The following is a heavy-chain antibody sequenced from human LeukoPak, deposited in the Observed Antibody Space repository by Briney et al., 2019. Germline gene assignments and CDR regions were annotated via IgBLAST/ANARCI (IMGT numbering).Heavy chain of an antibody. V-gene: IGHV3-74*01. CDR2: IKSDGRT. CDR3: ARAPSEIGGYYPEYFRH. Sequence: GGSLRLSCAAAGLTFSNYWMHWVRRAPGKGLVWVSRIKSDGRTNYADSVKGRFTISRDNAKNTVSLQMNSLRAEDTGVYYCARAPSEIGGYYPEYFRHWGQGTLVTVSS. J-gene: IGHJ1*01. D-gene: IGHD3-22*01. CDR1: GLTFSNYW.